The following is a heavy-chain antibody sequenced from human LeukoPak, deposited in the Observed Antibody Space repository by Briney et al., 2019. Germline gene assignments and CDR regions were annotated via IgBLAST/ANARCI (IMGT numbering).Heavy chain of an antibody. CDR1: GGSISSYY. CDR2: IYYSGST. Sequence: SETLSLTCTVSGGSISSYYWSWIRQPPGKGLEWIGYIYYSGSTNYNPSLKSRVTISVDTSKNQFSLKLSSMTAADTAVYYCARFGSLREPIHDYWGQGTLVTVSS. J-gene: IGHJ4*02. CDR3: ARFGSLREPIHDY. D-gene: IGHD3-16*01. V-gene: IGHV4-59*01.